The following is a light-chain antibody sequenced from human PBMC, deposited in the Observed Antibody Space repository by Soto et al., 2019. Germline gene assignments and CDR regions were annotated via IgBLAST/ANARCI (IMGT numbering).Light chain of an antibody. Sequence: EIVLTQSPATLSSFPGDRVTLSCRASQYINTRLAWYQHRPGQSPRLLIYQTSLRAAGIPARFSASGTGTDFTLTISDVQPEDFAVYYCQQRSNWPWTFGQGTKVDIK. CDR1: QYINTR. CDR3: QQRSNWPWT. V-gene: IGKV3D-11*01. J-gene: IGKJ1*01. CDR2: QTS.